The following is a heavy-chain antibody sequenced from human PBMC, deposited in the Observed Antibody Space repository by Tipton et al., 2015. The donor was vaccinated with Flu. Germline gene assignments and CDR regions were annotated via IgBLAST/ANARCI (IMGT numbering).Heavy chain of an antibody. CDR3: ATDPDAFYYDTWAVDI. D-gene: IGHD3-22*01. CDR2: IDTSGHAI. V-gene: IGHV3-23*01. CDR1: GFNFNTYA. Sequence: SLRLSCAASGFNFNTYAFNWVRQAPGKGLEWVSSIDTSGHAIYYADSVRGRFTISRDNSKNPLFLQMSTLRAEDTAMYFCATDPDAFYYDTWAVDIWGQGTMVTVSS. J-gene: IGHJ3*02.